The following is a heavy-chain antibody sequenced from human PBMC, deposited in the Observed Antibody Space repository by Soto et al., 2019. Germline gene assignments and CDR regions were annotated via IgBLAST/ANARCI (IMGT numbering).Heavy chain of an antibody. CDR2: INHSGST. V-gene: IGHV4-34*01. Sequence: PSETLSLTCAVYGGSFSGYYWSWIRQPPGKGLEWIGEINHSGSTNYNPSLKSRVTISVDTSKSQFSLKLSSVTAADTAVYYCARTDSSSIVFDYWGQGTLVTVSS. D-gene: IGHD6-13*01. J-gene: IGHJ4*02. CDR1: GGSFSGYY. CDR3: ARTDSSSIVFDY.